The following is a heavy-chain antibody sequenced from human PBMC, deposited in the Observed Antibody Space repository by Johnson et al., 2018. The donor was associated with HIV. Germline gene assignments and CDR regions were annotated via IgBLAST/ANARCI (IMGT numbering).Heavy chain of an antibody. D-gene: IGHD3-10*01. CDR2: ISYSGSST. J-gene: IGHJ3*02. CDR1: GYSFDSHA. CDR3: ASSSLAWGVDAFDI. Sequence: VQLVESGGGLLQPGGSLRLSCAASGYSFDSHAMNWVRQGPGKGLEWVAAISYSGSSTYYADSVKGRFTISRDNSKNTVYLHMVNLRADDTDLYYCASSSLAWGVDAFDIWGQGTMVNVSS. V-gene: IGHV3-23*04.